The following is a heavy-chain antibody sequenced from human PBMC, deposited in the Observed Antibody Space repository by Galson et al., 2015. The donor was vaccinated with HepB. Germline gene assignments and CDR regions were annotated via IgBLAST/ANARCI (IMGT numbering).Heavy chain of an antibody. Sequence: TLSLTCTVSGGSISSSTYYWGWIRQPPGKGLEWIGSINYRGTTSYNPSLKSRVTISVDTPKNQFSLKLSPVTAADTADYYCARVSGDFWSGYPTYFDYWGQGTLVTVSS. J-gene: IGHJ4*02. CDR2: INYRGTT. V-gene: IGHV4-39*07. CDR3: ARVSGDFWSGYPTYFDY. D-gene: IGHD3-3*01. CDR1: GGSISSSTYY.